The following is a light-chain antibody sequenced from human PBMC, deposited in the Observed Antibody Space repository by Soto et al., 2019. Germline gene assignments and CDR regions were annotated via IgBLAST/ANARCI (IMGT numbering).Light chain of an antibody. CDR2: DAS. CDR1: QSVSSY. J-gene: IGKJ5*01. CDR3: QQRSNWPPFT. V-gene: IGKV3-11*01. Sequence: EIVLTQSPATLSLSPGERATLSCLARQSVSSYLAWYQQKPGQAPRLLIYDASNRATGIPARFSGSGSGTDFTLTISSLEPEDFAVYYCQQRSNWPPFTFGQGTRLEI.